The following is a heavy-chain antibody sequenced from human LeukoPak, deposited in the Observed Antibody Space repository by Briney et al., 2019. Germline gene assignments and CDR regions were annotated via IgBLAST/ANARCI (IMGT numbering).Heavy chain of an antibody. D-gene: IGHD3-22*01. CDR2: ISSSSSTI. CDR3: ASMRGLLRTHDAFDI. J-gene: IGHJ3*02. V-gene: IGHV3-48*01. Sequence: PGGSLRLSCAASGFTFSSYSMNWVRQAPGKVLEWVSYISSSSSTIYYADSVKGRFTISRDNAKNSLYLQMNSLRAEDTAVYYCASMRGLLRTHDAFDIWGQGTMVTVSS. CDR1: GFTFSSYS.